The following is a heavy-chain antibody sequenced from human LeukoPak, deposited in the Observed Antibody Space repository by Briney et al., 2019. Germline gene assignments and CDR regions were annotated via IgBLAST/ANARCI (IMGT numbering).Heavy chain of an antibody. D-gene: IGHD2-2*01. CDR3: ASNIVVVPAAIRGDWFDP. CDR2: IYHSGST. J-gene: IGHJ5*02. Sequence: SETLSLTCTVSGYSISSGYYWGWIRQPPGKGLEWIGSIYHSGSTYYNPSLKSRVTISVDTSKNQFSLKLSSVTAADTAVYYCASNIVVVPAAIRGDWFDPWGQGTLVTVSS. CDR1: GYSISSGYY. V-gene: IGHV4-38-2*02.